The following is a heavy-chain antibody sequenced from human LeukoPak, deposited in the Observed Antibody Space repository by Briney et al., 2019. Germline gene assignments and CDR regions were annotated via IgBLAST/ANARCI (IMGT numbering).Heavy chain of an antibody. V-gene: IGHV4-39*01. Sequence: SETLSLTCGVSAGSVSSSSYYWGWIRQPPGKGLEWIGSIYYNGATYYNPSLESRVAIFVDTSKNQFSLRLSSVTAADTAVYYCARQDFWNAKGDYWGQGTLVTVSS. D-gene: IGHD3-3*01. CDR1: AGSVSSSSYY. J-gene: IGHJ4*01. CDR2: IYYNGAT. CDR3: ARQDFWNAKGDY.